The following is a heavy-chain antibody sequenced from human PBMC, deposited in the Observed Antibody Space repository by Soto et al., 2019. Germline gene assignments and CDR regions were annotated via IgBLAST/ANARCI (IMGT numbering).Heavy chain of an antibody. Sequence: QVQLVESGGGVVQPGRSLRLSCAASGFTFSSSGMHWVRQAPGKGLEWVAVTSFDGSSGYYADSVRGRFTISRDNSNNTLCLQMNSLRAEDTAVYYCAKSPPAVAGYFDYWGQGTLVTVSS. D-gene: IGHD6-19*01. V-gene: IGHV3-30*18. CDR1: GFTFSSSG. CDR3: AKSPPAVAGYFDY. CDR2: TSFDGSSG. J-gene: IGHJ4*02.